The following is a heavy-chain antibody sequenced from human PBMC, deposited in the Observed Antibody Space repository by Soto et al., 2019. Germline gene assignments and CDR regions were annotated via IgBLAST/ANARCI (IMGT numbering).Heavy chain of an antibody. D-gene: IGHD4-17*01. CDR3: AIDPHPTVTPFDY. J-gene: IGHJ4*02. Sequence: GGSLRLSCAASGFTFSSYSMNWVRQAPGKGLEWVSSIRTTSSYIYYADSVKGRFTISRDNAKNSLYLQMNSLRAEDTAVYYCAIDPHPTVTPFDYWGQGTLVTVSS. CDR2: IRTTSSYI. CDR1: GFTFSSYS. V-gene: IGHV3-21*01.